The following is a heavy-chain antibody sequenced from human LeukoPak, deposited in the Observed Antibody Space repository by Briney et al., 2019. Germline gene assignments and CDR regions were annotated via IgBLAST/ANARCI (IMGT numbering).Heavy chain of an antibody. CDR1: GYTFTSYG. J-gene: IGHJ4*02. CDR2: ISAYNGNT. V-gene: IGHV1-18*01. Sequence: ASVKVSCKASGYTFTSYGISWVRQAPGQGLEWMGWISAYNGNTNYAQELQGRVTMTTDTSTSTAYMELRSLRSDDTAVYYCARVVTYYGSGSYSDYWGQGTLVTVSS. CDR3: ARVVTYYGSGSYSDY. D-gene: IGHD3-10*01.